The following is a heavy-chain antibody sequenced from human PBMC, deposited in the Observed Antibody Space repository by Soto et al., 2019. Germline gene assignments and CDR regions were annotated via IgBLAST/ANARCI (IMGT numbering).Heavy chain of an antibody. CDR3: ATGFRPYCTNGVCGVSWFDS. CDR1: GYTLTELS. CDR2: FDPEDGET. D-gene: IGHD2-8*01. J-gene: IGHJ5*01. V-gene: IGHV1-24*01. Sequence: ASVKVACKVSGYTLTELSMHWVRQAPGKGLEWMGGFDPEDGETIYAQKFQGRVTMTEDTSTDTAYMELSGLRSEDTAVYYCATGFRPYCTNGVCGVSWFDSWGQGTLVTGSS.